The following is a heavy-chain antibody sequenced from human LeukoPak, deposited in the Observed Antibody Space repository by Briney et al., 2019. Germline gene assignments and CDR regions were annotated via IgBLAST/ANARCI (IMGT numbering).Heavy chain of an antibody. CDR1: GFTFSSYG. D-gene: IGHD5-18*01. J-gene: IGHJ4*02. Sequence: PGGSLRLSCAASGFTFSSYGMHWVRQAPGKGLEWVAFIRYDGSNKYYADSVKGRFTISRDNSKNTLYLQMNSLRAEDTAVYYCANLDTAMVSLWGQGTLVTVSS. CDR2: IRYDGSNK. V-gene: IGHV3-30*02. CDR3: ANLDTAMVSL.